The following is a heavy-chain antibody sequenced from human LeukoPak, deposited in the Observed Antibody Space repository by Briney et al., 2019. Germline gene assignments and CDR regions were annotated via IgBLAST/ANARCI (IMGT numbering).Heavy chain of an antibody. D-gene: IGHD1-26*01. CDR3: ARARYSGSLGPVGGY. V-gene: IGHV4-34*01. Sequence: SETLSLTCAVYGGSFSGYYWSWIRQPPGKGLEWIGEINHSGSTHYIPSLKRPLTISVDTSKNQFSLKLSSVTAADTAVYYCARARYSGSLGPVGGYWGQGTLVTVSS. CDR1: GGSFSGYY. J-gene: IGHJ4*02. CDR2: INHSGST.